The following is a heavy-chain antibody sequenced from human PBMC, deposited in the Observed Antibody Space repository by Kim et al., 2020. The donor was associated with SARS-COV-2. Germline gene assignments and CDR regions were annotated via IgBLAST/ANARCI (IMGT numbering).Heavy chain of an antibody. J-gene: IGHJ3*01. V-gene: IGHV4-34*01. Sequence: SRVTISVDTSKTQFSLKLSSVTAADTAVYYCARDRGTIFGVVIINDAFDFWGQGTMVTVSS. D-gene: IGHD3-3*01. CDR3: ARDRGTIFGVVIINDAFDF.